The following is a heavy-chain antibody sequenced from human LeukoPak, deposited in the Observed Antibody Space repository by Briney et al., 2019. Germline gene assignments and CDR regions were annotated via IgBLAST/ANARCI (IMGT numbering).Heavy chain of an antibody. Sequence: PGGSLRLSCAASGFTFSSYAMSWVRQAPGKGLEWVSAISGSGGSTYYADSVKGRFTISRDNAKNTLYLQMNSLRAEDTAVYYCAKKPLYYYDRSGSRYFDLWGRGTLVTVSS. CDR1: GFTFSSYA. J-gene: IGHJ2*01. CDR3: AKKPLYYYDRSGSRYFDL. D-gene: IGHD3-22*01. V-gene: IGHV3-23*01. CDR2: ISGSGGST.